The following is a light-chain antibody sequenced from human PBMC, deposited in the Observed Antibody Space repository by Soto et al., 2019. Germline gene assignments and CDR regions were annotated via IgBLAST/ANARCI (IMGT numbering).Light chain of an antibody. CDR3: HQYATSPYT. CDR1: QYVTNTY. CDR2: GAS. Sequence: EIVLTQSPGTLSLSPGERATLSCRASQYVTNTYIAWCQQKPGQAPRLLIYGASTRATGIPARFSGSGSGTEFTLTISRLEPEDFAVYFCHQYATSPYTFGLGTRLEIK. V-gene: IGKV3-20*01. J-gene: IGKJ5*01.